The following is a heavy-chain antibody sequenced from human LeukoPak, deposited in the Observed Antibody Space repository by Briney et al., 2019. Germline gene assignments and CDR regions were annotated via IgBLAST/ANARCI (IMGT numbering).Heavy chain of an antibody. CDR1: GGSISSYY. CDR2: IYTSGST. J-gene: IGHJ3*02. CDR3: ARGYSGSYGGEVDAFDI. D-gene: IGHD1-26*01. Sequence: PSETLSLTCTVSGGSISSYYWSWIRQPPGKGLEWIGYIYTSGSTNYNPSLKSRVTISVDTSKNQFSLKLSSVTAADTAVYYCARGYSGSYGGEVDAFDIWGQGTMVTASS. V-gene: IGHV4-4*09.